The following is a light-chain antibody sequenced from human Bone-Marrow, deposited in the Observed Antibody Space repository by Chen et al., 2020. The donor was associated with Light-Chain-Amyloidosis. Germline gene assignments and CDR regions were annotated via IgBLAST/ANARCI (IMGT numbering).Light chain of an antibody. Sequence: QSVLTQPPSASGTPGQRVSISCSGSNSNIGGNPVNWYQQFPGTAPKLLLYSDAQRPSGVPDRSSGSKSGTSASLAISGLQSDDEADYYCAAWDDSLNSYVFGAGTQVTVL. V-gene: IGLV1-44*01. J-gene: IGLJ1*01. CDR3: AAWDDSLNSYV. CDR2: SDA. CDR1: NSNIGGNP.